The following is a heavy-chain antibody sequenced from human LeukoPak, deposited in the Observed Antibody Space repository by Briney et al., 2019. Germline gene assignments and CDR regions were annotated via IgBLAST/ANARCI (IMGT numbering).Heavy chain of an antibody. Sequence: RGSLRLSCAASGFTYSNAWMSWVCQAPGKGLEWVGRIKSKTDGGTTDYAAPVKGRFTISRDDSKNTLYLQMNSLKTEDTAVYYCTKEMIVVVAAAFDIWGQRTMGTASS. D-gene: IGHD3-22*01. V-gene: IGHV3-15*01. J-gene: IGHJ3*02. CDR1: GFTYSNAW. CDR2: IKSKTDGGTT. CDR3: TKEMIVVVAAAFDI.